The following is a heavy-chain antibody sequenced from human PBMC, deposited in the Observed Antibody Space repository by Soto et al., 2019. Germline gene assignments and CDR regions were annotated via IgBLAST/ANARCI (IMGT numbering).Heavy chain of an antibody. V-gene: IGHV1-3*01. CDR2: INAGNGNT. CDR1: GYAFTTYA. D-gene: IGHD2-2*01. J-gene: IGHJ6*03. CDR3: ARAADYCSSISCYEGYFYYMDV. Sequence: ASAKVSWKAAGYAFTTYAMHWVRQAPGQRLEWMGWINAGNGNTKYSQKFQGRVTITRDTSASTAYMELSSLRSEDTAVYYCARAADYCSSISCYEGYFYYMDVWGKGTTVTVSS.